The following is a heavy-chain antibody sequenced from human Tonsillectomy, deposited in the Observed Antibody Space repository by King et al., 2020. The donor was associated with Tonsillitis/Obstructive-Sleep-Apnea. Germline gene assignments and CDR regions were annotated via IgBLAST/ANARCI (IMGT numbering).Heavy chain of an antibody. CDR3: ALGGLRWSCDAFDI. V-gene: IGHV4-39*01. D-gene: IGHD4-23*01. CDR2: IYYSGST. CDR1: GGSISSSSYY. Sequence: LQLQESGPGLVKPSETLSLTCTVSGGSISSSSYYWGWIRQPPGKGLEWIGCIYYSGSTYYNPSLKSRVTISVDTSKNQFSLKLSSVTAADTAVYYCALGGLRWSCDAFDIWGQGTMVTVSS. J-gene: IGHJ3*02.